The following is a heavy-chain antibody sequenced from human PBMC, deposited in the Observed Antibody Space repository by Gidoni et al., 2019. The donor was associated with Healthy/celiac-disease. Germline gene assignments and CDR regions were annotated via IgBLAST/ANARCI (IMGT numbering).Heavy chain of an antibody. CDR1: GFSLSTSGVG. CDR2: IYWDDDK. Sequence: QITLKASGPTLLKPTQTLTLTCTFSGFSLSTSGVGVGWSRQPPGKALVRLAVIYWDDDKRYSPSLKSTLTITKDNSKNQVVLTMTNMDPVDTATYYCAQTAGHWSSTSCDPMYYFDYGGQGTLVTVSS. V-gene: IGHV2-5*02. D-gene: IGHD2-2*03. J-gene: IGHJ4*02. CDR3: AQTAGHWSSTSCDPMYYFDY.